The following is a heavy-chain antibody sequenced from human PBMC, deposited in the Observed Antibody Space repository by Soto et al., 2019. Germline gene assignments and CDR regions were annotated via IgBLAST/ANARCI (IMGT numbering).Heavy chain of an antibody. Sequence: PSETLSLTCAVSGGSISSGGYSWSWIRQPPGKGLEWIGYIYHSGSTYYNPSLKSRVTISVDRSKNQFSLKLTSVTAADTAVYYCARVPSPWGHGTLVTVSS. CDR3: ARVPSP. CDR1: GGSISSGGYS. V-gene: IGHV4-30-2*01. J-gene: IGHJ5*02. CDR2: IYHSGST.